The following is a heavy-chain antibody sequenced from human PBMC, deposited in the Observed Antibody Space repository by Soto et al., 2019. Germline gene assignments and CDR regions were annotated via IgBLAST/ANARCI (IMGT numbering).Heavy chain of an antibody. CDR2: IFSSGTT. Sequence: SETLSLTCTVSGDSISSGNKYWSWIRQPPGKGLEWIGYIFSSGTTYYNPSLKSRLTMSLDASQNQFSLKLNSLTDADTAVYFCARVPSPFDYYYAMDVWRQRTTVTVPS. J-gene: IGHJ6*02. V-gene: IGHV4-30-4*01. CDR1: GDSISSGNKY. D-gene: IGHD3-16*01. CDR3: ARVPSPFDYYYAMDV.